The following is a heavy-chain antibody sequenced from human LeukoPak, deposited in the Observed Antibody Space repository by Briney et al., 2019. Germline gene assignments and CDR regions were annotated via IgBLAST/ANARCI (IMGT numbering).Heavy chain of an antibody. J-gene: IGHJ6*03. CDR3: ARGVYDSRPLKYYMDV. V-gene: IGHV3-48*03. CDR2: ISSSGSTI. Sequence: GGSLRLSCAASGFTFSGSEMNWVRQAPGKGLEWVSFISSSGSTIYYADSVKGRFTISRDNAKNSLYLQMNSLRVEDTAVYYRARGVYDSRPLKYYMDVWGKGTTVTVSS. CDR1: GFTFSGSE. D-gene: IGHD3-22*01.